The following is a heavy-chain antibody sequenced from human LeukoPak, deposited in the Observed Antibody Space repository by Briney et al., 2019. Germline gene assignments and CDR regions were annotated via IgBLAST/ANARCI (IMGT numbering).Heavy chain of an antibody. Sequence: PSETLSLTCTVSGASISNTGYYWGWIRQPPGKGLEWIGNIYHSGSTYYSPSLKSRVTLSVDTSKNQFSLKLSSVTAADTAVYYCARGDTRYSYGSGYYYYGMDVWGQGTTVTVSS. CDR3: ARGDTRYSYGSGYYYYGMDV. V-gene: IGHV4-39*01. D-gene: IGHD5-18*01. CDR2: IYHSGST. J-gene: IGHJ6*02. CDR1: GASISNTGYY.